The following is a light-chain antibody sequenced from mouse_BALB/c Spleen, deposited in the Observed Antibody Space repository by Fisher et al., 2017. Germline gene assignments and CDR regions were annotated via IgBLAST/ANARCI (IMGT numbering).Light chain of an antibody. CDR3: QQWSSNPPT. J-gene: IGKJ4*01. V-gene: IGKV4-59*01. Sequence: IVMTQTTAIMSASPGEKVTMTCSASSSVSYMHWYQQKSGTSPKPWIYDTSKLASGVPARFSGSGSGTSYSLTISSMEGEDAATYYCQQWSSNPPTFGSGTKLEIK. CDR1: SSVSY. CDR2: DTS.